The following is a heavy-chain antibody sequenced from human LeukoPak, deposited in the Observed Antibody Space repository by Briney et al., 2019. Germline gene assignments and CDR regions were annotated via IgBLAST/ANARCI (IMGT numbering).Heavy chain of an antibody. CDR1: GGSISSRSYY. V-gene: IGHV4-39*01. CDR2: IYYSGIT. CDR3: ARRNGHSWDVGNWFDP. J-gene: IGHJ5*02. D-gene: IGHD6-13*01. Sequence: SETLSLTCSVSGGSISSRSYYWGWIRQPPGMGLEWIGSIYYSGITYYNQSLKSRATVSVGTSKNQFSLNLNSVTAADTAVYYCARRNGHSWDVGNWFDPWGQGTVVTVSS.